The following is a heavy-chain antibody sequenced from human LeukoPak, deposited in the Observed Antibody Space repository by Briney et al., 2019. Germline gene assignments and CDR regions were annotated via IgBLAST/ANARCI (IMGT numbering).Heavy chain of an antibody. CDR3: ARVWHCTSTSCYDY. CDR2: ISSSSGTI. CDR1: GFTFSSYS. J-gene: IGHJ4*02. D-gene: IGHD2-2*01. V-gene: IGHV3-48*02. Sequence: GGPLRLSCAASGFTFSSYSMNWVRQAPGKGLEGVSYISSSSGTIYYADSVRGRFTISRDNAKNSLDLQMNSLRDEDTAVYYCARVWHCTSTSCYDYWGQGTLVTVSS.